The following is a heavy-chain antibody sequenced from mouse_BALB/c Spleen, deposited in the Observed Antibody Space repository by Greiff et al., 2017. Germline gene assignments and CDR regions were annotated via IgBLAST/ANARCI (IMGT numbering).Heavy chain of an antibody. J-gene: IGHJ2*01. CDR2: ISTYYGNT. Sequence: LVESGPELVRPGVSVKISCKGSGYTFTDYAMHWVKQSHAKSLEWIGVISTYYGNTNYNQKFKGKATMTVDKSSSTAYMELARLTSEDSAIYYCARRERGTYFDYWGQGTTLTVSS. V-gene: IGHV1-67*01. D-gene: IGHD3-3*01. CDR1: GYTFTDYA. CDR3: ARRERGTYFDY.